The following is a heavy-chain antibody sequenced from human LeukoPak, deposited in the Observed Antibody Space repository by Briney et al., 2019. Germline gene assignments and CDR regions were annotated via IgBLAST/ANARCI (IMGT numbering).Heavy chain of an antibody. CDR1: GFTFSSYV. CDR3: AKFLPTHIVVANYYFDY. J-gene: IGHJ4*02. Sequence: QPGGSLRLSCAASGFTFSSYVMNWVRQAPGKGLEWVSTISGGGSTTYYADSVKGRFTISRDNSKNTLYLQMNSLRAEDTAVYYCAKFLPTHIVVANYYFDYWGQGTLVTVSS. V-gene: IGHV3-23*01. D-gene: IGHD2-21*01. CDR2: ISGGGSTT.